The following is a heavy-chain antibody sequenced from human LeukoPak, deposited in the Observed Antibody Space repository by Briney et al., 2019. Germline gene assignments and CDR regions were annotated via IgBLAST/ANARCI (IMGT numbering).Heavy chain of an antibody. V-gene: IGHV3-23*01. CDR3: AKDLTTVVTSRFDD. CDR1: GFIFSSYA. J-gene: IGHJ4*02. CDR2: ISNTGGST. D-gene: IGHD4-23*01. Sequence: GGSLRLSSAASGFIFSSYAMSRVRQAPGKGLEWVSAISNTGGSTYYADSVKGRFTISRDDSKNTLYLQMNNLRAEDTAIYYCAKDLTTVVTSRFDDWGQGTLVTVSS.